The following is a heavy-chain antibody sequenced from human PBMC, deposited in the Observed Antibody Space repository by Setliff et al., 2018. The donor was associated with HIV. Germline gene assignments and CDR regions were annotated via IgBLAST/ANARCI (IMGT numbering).Heavy chain of an antibody. Sequence: SQTLSLPCTVSGGSISSGGPGYYWGWVRQPPGGGLEWIGSVYYSGTTYYNPSLRSRVTMSVDTSKNQLSLRLTSMTAADTAVYYCARTQPDTIFGVVVFDSWGQGKTVTVSS. CDR2: VYYSGTT. V-gene: IGHV4-39*01. J-gene: IGHJ4*02. D-gene: IGHD3-3*01. CDR1: GGSISSGGPGYY. CDR3: ARTQPDTIFGVVVFDS.